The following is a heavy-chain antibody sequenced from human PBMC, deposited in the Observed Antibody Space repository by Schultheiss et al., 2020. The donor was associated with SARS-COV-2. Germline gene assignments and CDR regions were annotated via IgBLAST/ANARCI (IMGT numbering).Heavy chain of an antibody. CDR3: ATGLPTTVVTPFDY. V-gene: IGHV4-31*03. Sequence: SQTLSLTCTVSGGSISSGGYYWSWIRQHPGKGLEWIGEINHSGSTNYNPSLKSRVTISVDTSKNQFSLKLSSVTAADTAVYYCATGLPTTVVTPFDYWGQGTLVTVSS. J-gene: IGHJ4*02. CDR1: GGSISSGGYY. D-gene: IGHD4-23*01. CDR2: INHSGST.